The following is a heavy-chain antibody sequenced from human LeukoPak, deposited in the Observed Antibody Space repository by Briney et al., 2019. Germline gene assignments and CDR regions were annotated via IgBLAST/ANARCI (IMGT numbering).Heavy chain of an antibody. D-gene: IGHD3-3*02. CDR2: ISSTGGNT. CDR1: GFTFSDYA. Sequence: PGGSLRLSCAASGFTFSDYAMHWVRQAPGRGLEYVSAISSTGGNTYYANSVKGRFIISRDNSKNTLYLQMGSLRAEDMAVYYCARDRHSDYWGQGTLVTVSS. J-gene: IGHJ4*02. V-gene: IGHV3-64*01. CDR3: ARDRHSDY.